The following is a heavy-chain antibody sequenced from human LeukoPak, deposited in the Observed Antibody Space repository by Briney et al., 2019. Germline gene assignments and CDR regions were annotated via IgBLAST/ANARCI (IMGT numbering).Heavy chain of an antibody. CDR1: GPTFSHAW. CDR3: IWLSDYYYRMDV. V-gene: IGHV3-15*07. D-gene: IGHD3-10*01. J-gene: IGHJ6*02. CDR2: IKSGGTT. Sequence: GGSLRLPCTISGPTFSHAWVNWVRQAPGKGLEWVGRIKSGGTTVYAAAVKGRFTMSRDDSVKRLYLQMKSLKMEDTAVYYCIWLSDYYYRMDVWGQGTTVTVSS.